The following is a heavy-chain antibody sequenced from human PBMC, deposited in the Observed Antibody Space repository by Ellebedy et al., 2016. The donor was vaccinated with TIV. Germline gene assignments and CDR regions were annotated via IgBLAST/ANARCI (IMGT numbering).Heavy chain of an antibody. V-gene: IGHV1-46*01. CDR3: ARLYPIYEVSQID. CDR2: INHNGGP. D-gene: IGHD5/OR15-5a*01. CDR1: GYTFTNYH. Sequence: ASVKVSCKASGYTFTNYHMHWVRQAPGQGLEWMGIINHNGGPSYTPKFQGRLTITRSTSTSTVYMELSGLTSEDTAMYYCARLYPIYEVSQIDWGQGTLVTVSS. J-gene: IGHJ4*02.